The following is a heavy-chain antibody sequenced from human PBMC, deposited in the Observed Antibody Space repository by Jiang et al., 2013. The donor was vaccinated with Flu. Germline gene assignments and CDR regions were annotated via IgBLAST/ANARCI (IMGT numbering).Heavy chain of an antibody. CDR1: GYAFSSFV. CDR3: AHFGEESYGLDV. CDR2: INAGSGNT. J-gene: IGHJ6*02. V-gene: IGHV1-3*01. Sequence: VSCKASGYAFSSFVMHWVRQAPGQRLEWMGWINAGSGNTKYSQKFHGRLIITRDTSANTAYMELSSLRSEDAAVYYCAHFGEESYGLDVWGQGTTVTVSS. D-gene: IGHD3-10*01.